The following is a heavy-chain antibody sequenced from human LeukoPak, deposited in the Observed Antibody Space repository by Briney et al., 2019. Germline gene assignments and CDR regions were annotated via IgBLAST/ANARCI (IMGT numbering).Heavy chain of an antibody. J-gene: IGHJ4*02. CDR2: IYYSGSA. Sequence: SETLSLTCTVSGGSISSSSYYWGWIRQPPGKGLEWIGSIYYSGSAYYNPSLKSRVTISVDTSKNQFSLKLSSVTATDTALYYCARRSVPSDPFDYWGQGTLVTVSS. D-gene: IGHD4-17*01. CDR3: ARRSVPSDPFDY. CDR1: GGSISSSSYY. V-gene: IGHV4-39*01.